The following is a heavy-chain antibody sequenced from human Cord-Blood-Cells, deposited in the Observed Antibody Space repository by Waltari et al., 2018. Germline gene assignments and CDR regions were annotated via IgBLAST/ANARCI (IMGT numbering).Heavy chain of an antibody. CDR1: GGSFRGYY. Sequence: QVQLQQWGAGLLKPSETLSLTCAVYGGSFRGYYWSWIRQPPGKGLEWIGEINNSGSTNDNPSLKSRVTISVDPSKNQFSLKLSSVTAADTAVYYCAGEWVNSSSSAYWGQGTLVTVSS. CDR2: INNSGST. D-gene: IGHD6-6*01. V-gene: IGHV4-34*01. CDR3: AGEWVNSSSSAY. J-gene: IGHJ4*02.